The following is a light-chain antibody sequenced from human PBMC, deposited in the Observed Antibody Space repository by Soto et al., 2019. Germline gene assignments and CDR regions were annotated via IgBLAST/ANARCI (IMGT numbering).Light chain of an antibody. CDR1: NSDIGRYKF. V-gene: IGLV2-14*01. CDR2: EGT. CDR3: SSSTNTNTLVI. J-gene: IGLJ2*01. Sequence: QSALTQPASVSGSPGQSITISCTGTNSDIGRYKFVSWFQQHPGKAPKLMIFEGTNRPSGVSNRFSGSKSGNTASLTISGLQAEDEAIYFCSSSTNTNTLVIFGGATKLTVL.